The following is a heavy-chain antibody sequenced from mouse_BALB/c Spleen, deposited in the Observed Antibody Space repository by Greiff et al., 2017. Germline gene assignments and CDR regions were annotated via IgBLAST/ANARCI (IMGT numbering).Heavy chain of an antibody. J-gene: IGHJ4*01. CDR2: ISYSGST. D-gene: IGHD2-14*01. V-gene: IGHV3-2*02. CDR1: GYSITSDYA. Sequence: EVQLQESGPGLVKPSQSLSLTCTVTGYSITSDYAWNWIRQFPGNKLEWMGYISYSGSTSYNPSLKSRISITRDTSKNQFFLQLNSVTTEDTATYYCARSSGGNYAMDYWGQGTSVTVSS. CDR3: ARSSGGNYAMDY.